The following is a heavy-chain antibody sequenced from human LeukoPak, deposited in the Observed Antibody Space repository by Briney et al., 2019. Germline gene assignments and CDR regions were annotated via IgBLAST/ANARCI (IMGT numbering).Heavy chain of an antibody. Sequence: ASVKVSCKASGYTFTSYGISWVRQAPGQGLEWMGWISAYNGNTNYAQKLQGRVTMTTDTSTSTAYMELRSLRSDDTAVYYCARDHGDCSGGSCYWGWFDPWGQGTLVTVSS. CDR3: ARDHGDCSGGSCYWGWFDP. D-gene: IGHD2-15*01. V-gene: IGHV1-18*01. CDR1: GYTFTSYG. CDR2: ISAYNGNT. J-gene: IGHJ5*02.